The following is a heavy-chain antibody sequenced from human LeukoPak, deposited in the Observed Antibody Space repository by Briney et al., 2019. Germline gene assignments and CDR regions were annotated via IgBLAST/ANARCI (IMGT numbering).Heavy chain of an antibody. CDR3: VREASGVSSSAFDV. V-gene: IGHV3-74*01. J-gene: IGHJ3*01. D-gene: IGHD1-26*01. CDR1: EFTFSTYC. CDR2: IDSDGTNT. Sequence: GGSLRLSCAASEFTFSTYCMHWVRQAPGKGLVWVSRIDSDGTNTDYADSVKGRFTISRDNAKNTLYMQMNSLRVDDTAVYYCVREASGVSSSAFDVWGQGTMVTVSS.